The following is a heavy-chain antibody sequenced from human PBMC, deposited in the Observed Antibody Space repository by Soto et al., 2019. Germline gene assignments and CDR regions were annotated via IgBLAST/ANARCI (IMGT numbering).Heavy chain of an antibody. J-gene: IGHJ2*01. Sequence: QVQLVESGGGVVQPGRSLRLSCAASGFTFSSYGMHWVRQAPGKGLEWVAVIWYDGSNKYYADSVKGRFTISRDNSKNTLYLQMNSLRAEDTAVYYCARDPSSSYSSGWDNWYFGLWGRGTLVTVSS. CDR2: IWYDGSNK. CDR3: ARDPSSSYSSGWDNWYFGL. D-gene: IGHD6-19*01. CDR1: GFTFSSYG. V-gene: IGHV3-33*01.